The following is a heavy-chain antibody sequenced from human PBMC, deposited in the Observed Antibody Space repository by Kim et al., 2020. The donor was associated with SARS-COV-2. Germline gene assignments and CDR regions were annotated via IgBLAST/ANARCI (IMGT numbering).Heavy chain of an antibody. CDR2: ISYDGTNK. D-gene: IGHD6-13*01. Sequence: GGSLRLSCAASGFSFSNYAMFWVRQAPGKGLEWVALISYDGTNKDYADSVKGRFTISRDNSKSTLYLQMNSLRVADTAVYFCARKPTTSIWSYYVDYWG. CDR3: ARKPTTSIWSYYVDY. J-gene: IGHJ4*01. CDR1: GFSFSNYA. V-gene: IGHV3-30*04.